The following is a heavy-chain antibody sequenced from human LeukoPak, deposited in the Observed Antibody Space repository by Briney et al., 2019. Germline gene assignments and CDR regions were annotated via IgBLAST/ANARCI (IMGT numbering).Heavy chain of an antibody. CDR2: ISYDGSNK. V-gene: IGHV3-30-3*01. CDR1: GFTFSSYA. Sequence: GRSLRLSCAASGFTFSSYAMHWVRQAPGKGLEWVAVISYDGSNKYYADSVKGRFTISRDNSKNTLYLQMNSLRAEDTAVYYCAKANGSGIFDYWGQGTLVTVSS. CDR3: AKANGSGIFDY. J-gene: IGHJ4*02. D-gene: IGHD3-10*01.